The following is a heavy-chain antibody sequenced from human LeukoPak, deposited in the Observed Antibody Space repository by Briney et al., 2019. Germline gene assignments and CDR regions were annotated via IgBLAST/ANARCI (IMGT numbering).Heavy chain of an antibody. J-gene: IGHJ4*02. CDR2: INHSGST. V-gene: IGHV4-34*01. CDR1: GGSFSGNY. CDR3: AVHLITIFGVVDY. Sequence: SETLSLTCAVYGGSFSGNYWSWIRQPPGKGLEWIGEINHSGSTNYNPSLKSRVTISVDTSKNQFSLKLSSVTAADTAVYYCAVHLITIFGVVDYWGQGTLVTVSS. D-gene: IGHD3-3*01.